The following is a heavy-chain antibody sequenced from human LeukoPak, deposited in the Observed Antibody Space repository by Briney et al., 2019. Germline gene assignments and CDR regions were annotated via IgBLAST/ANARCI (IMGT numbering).Heavy chain of an antibody. CDR1: GGSISSGSYY. V-gene: IGHV4-61*02. CDR3: AREYYYDSSGYYYYYYMDV. CDR2: IYTSGST. J-gene: IGHJ6*03. D-gene: IGHD3-22*01. Sequence: PSQTLSLTCTVSGGSISSGSYYWSWIRQPAGKGLEWIGRIYTSGSTNYNPSLKSRVTISVDTSKNQFSLKLSSVTAADTAVYYCAREYYYDSSGYYYYYYMDVWGKGTTVTISS.